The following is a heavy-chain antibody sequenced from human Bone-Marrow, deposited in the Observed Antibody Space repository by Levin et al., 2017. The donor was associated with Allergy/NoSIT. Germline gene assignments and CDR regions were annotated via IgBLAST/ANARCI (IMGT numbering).Heavy chain of an antibody. CDR1: GFTFTNFA. Sequence: GESLKISCAASGFTFTNFAMSWVRRASGKGLEFVSAISGSSDTTYYADSVKGRFTISRDNFKRTLSLQMSSLRAEDTAIYYCAKGGYIDSWGQGTLVTVSS. CDR2: ISGSSDTT. D-gene: IGHD3-22*01. V-gene: IGHV3-23*01. J-gene: IGHJ4*02. CDR3: AKGGYIDS.